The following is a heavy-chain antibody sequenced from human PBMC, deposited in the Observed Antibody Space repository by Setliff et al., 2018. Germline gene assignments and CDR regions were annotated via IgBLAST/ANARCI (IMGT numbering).Heavy chain of an antibody. CDR3: ARCSGSYDAFDI. CDR2: IYYSGST. J-gene: IGHJ3*02. D-gene: IGHD1-26*01. V-gene: IGHV4-59*06. CDR1: GGTISSYY. Sequence: PSETLSLTCRVSGGTISSYYWSWIRQPPGKGREWIGYIYYSGSTYHNPSLKTLVTISVDTSKNQFSLKLSSVTAADTALHYCARCSGSYDAFDIWGQGTRVTVSS.